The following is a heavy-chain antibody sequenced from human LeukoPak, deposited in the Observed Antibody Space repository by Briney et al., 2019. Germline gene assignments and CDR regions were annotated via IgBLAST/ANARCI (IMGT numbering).Heavy chain of an antibody. CDR1: GYTFTSYD. CDR2: MNPNSGNT. D-gene: IGHD6-13*01. V-gene: IGHV1-8*02. CDR3: ARGPRSSSSWHTNYYYGMDV. J-gene: IGHJ6*02. Sequence: ASVKVSCKASGYTFTSYDINWVRQATGQGLEWMGWMNPNSGNTGYAQKFQGRVTMTRNTSISTAYMELSSLRSEDTAVYYCARGPRSSSSWHTNYYYGMDVWGQGTTVTVSS.